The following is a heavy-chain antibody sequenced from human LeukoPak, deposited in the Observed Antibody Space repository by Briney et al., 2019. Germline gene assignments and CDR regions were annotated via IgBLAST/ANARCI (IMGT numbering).Heavy chain of an antibody. V-gene: IGHV1-69*06. CDR1: GGTFSSYA. CDR2: IIPIFGTA. D-gene: IGHD5-18*01. J-gene: IGHJ3*02. CDR3: ARADRYSYEEGGAFDI. Sequence: ASVKVSFKASGGTFSSYAISWVRQAPGQGFEWMGGIIPIFGTANYAQKFQGRVTITADKSTSTAYMELSSLRSEDTAVYYCARADRYSYEEGGAFDIWGQGTMVTVSS.